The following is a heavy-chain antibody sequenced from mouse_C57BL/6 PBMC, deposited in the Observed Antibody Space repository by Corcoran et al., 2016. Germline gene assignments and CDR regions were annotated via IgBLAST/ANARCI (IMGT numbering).Heavy chain of an antibody. V-gene: IGHV1-85*01. CDR2: IYPRDGST. CDR3: ARERDNLPFAY. D-gene: IGHD2-1*01. Sequence: QVQLQQSGPELVKPGASVKLSCKASGYTFTSYDINWVKQRPGQGLEWIGWIYPRDGSTKYNEKFKGKATLTVDTSSSTAYMELHSLTSEDSAVYVCARERDNLPFAYWGQGTLVTVSA. CDR1: GYTFTSYD. J-gene: IGHJ3*01.